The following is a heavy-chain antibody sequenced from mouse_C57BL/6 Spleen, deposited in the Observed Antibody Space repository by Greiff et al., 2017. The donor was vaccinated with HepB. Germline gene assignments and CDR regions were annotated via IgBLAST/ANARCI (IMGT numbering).Heavy chain of an antibody. Sequence: VQLQQSGAELVKPGASVKISCKASGYAFSSYWMNWVKQRPGTGLEWIGQIYPGDGATNYNGKFKGKATLIADKSSSTAYMQLSSLTAEDSAVYVCARDGSSFSMDYWGQGTSVTVSA. V-gene: IGHV1-80*01. J-gene: IGHJ4*01. CDR3: ARDGSSFSMDY. CDR1: GYAFSSYW. CDR2: IYPGDGAT. D-gene: IGHD1-1*01.